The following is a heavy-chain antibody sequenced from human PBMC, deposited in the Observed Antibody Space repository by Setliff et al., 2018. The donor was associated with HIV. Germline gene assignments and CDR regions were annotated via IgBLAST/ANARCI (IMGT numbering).Heavy chain of an antibody. J-gene: IGHJ6*03. CDR3: ARGSITYWYSIPTFYYYYMDV. D-gene: IGHD2-15*01. CDR1: ASSISSDYC. V-gene: IGHV4-38-2*01. Sequence: SETLSLTCAVSASSISSDYCWGWIRQPPGKGLEWIGSTHHSGSTYYNPSLNSRVAISVDTSKNHFSLKLRSVTAADTAVYYCARGSITYWYSIPTFYYYYMDVWGKGTKVTVSS. CDR2: THHSGST.